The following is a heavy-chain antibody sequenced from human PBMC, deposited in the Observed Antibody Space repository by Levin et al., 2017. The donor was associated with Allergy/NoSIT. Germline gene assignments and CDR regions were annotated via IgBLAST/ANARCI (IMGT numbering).Heavy chain of an antibody. J-gene: IGHJ5*01. CDR3: VKDKAGVAASGTRFDS. CDR2: ISWHSGIM. Sequence: PGGSLRLSCTTSGFAFDEFAMHWVRQPPGKGLEWVSGISWHSGIMEYAASVKGRFIISRDNARNSLYLQMDSLRPEDTALYYCVKDKAGVAASGTRFDSWGQGTWVTVSS. D-gene: IGHD6-13*01. CDR1: GFAFDEFA. V-gene: IGHV3-9*01.